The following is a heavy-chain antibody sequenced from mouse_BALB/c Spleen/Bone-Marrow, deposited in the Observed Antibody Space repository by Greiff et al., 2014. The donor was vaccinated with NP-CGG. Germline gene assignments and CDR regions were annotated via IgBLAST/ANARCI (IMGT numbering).Heavy chain of an antibody. CDR3: VRDREFSYAMDY. D-gene: IGHD3-1*01. CDR2: IWAGGGT. V-gene: IGHV2-9*02. CDR1: GFSLTSYG. J-gene: IGHJ4*01. Sequence: VQLVESGPGLVASSQSLSITCTVSGFSLTSYGVHWVRQPPGKGLQWLGVIWAGGGTNYNSALMSRLSISKDNSKSQVFLKMNSLQTDDTAMYYCVRDREFSYAMDYWGQGTSVTVSS.